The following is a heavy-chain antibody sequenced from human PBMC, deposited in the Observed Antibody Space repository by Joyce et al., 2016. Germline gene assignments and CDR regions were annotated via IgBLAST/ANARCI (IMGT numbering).Heavy chain of an antibody. D-gene: IGHD2-15*01. J-gene: IGHJ3*01. CDR1: GNTFTNYY. CDR3: TKEGYCRGGSCYQTDDAFDV. Sequence: QVQLVQSGAEVKKPGASVKVSCTASGNTFTNYYIHWVRQAPGQGLEWIGRINHNTGGTISPQKFQGRVTMTRDKSISTAYMELSRLTPDDTAKYYCTKEGYCRGGSCYQTDDAFDVWGQGTLVIVSS. V-gene: IGHV1-2*06. CDR2: INHNTGGT.